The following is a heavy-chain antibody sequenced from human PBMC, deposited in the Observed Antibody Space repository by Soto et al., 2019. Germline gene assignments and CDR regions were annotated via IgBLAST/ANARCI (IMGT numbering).Heavy chain of an antibody. D-gene: IGHD4-17*01. CDR3: ARVWTTVPNWFDP. CDR1: GGSISSSNW. CDR2: IYHSGST. J-gene: IGHJ5*02. Sequence: SETLSLTCAVSGGSISSSNWWSWVRQPPGKGLEWIGEIYHSGSTYYNPSLKSRVTISVDKSKNQFSLKLSSVTAADTAVYYCARVWTTVPNWFDPWGQGTLVTVS. V-gene: IGHV4-4*02.